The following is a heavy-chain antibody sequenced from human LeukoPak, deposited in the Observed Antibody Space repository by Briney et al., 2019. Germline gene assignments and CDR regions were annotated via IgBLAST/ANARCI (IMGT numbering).Heavy chain of an antibody. J-gene: IGHJ5*02. CDR1: GGSISSYY. V-gene: IGHV4-4*07. D-gene: IGHD3-10*01. Sequence: SETLSLTCTVSGGSISSYYWSWIRQPPGKGLEWIGRIYTSGSTNYNPSLKSRVSLSLDTSKNEFSLNLSSVTAADTAVYYCARDYYGSGKGWFDPWGQGTLVTVSS. CDR3: ARDYYGSGKGWFDP. CDR2: IYTSGST.